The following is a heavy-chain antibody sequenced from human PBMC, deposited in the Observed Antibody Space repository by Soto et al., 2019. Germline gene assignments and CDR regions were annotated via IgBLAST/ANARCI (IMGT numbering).Heavy chain of an antibody. Sequence: QITLKESGPTLVKPTQTLTLTCTFSGFSRTTRGVGVGWIRQPPGKALECLALIYWDDDKRYSPSLQSRRSITKDTSKNQVVLTMTNGDPVDTDTYYCAHIPNYYKDDWFDPWGQGTLVSVSS. D-gene: IGHD3-10*01. CDR3: AHIPNYYKDDWFDP. CDR1: GFSRTTRGVG. J-gene: IGHJ5*02. CDR2: IYWDDDK. V-gene: IGHV2-5*02.